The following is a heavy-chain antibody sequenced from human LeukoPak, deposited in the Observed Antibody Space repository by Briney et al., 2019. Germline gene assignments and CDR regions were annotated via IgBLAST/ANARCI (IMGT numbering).Heavy chain of an antibody. D-gene: IGHD5-24*01. CDR1: GESFSGYY. Sequence: SETLSLTCAVYGESFSGYYWSWIRQPPGKGLEWIGEINHSGSTNYNPSLKSRVTISVNTSKNQFSLKLSSVTAADTAVYYCARAWATGYSYYYYYMDVWGKGTTVTVSS. J-gene: IGHJ6*03. CDR2: INHSGST. CDR3: ARAWATGYSYYYYYMDV. V-gene: IGHV4-34*01.